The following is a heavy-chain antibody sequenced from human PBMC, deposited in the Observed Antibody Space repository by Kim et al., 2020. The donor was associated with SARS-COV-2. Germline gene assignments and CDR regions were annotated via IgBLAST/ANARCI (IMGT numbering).Heavy chain of an antibody. Sequence: GGSLRLSCAASGFSFSTYSMHWVRQAPEKAPEWISFISSNGNTYYADSVKGRFTISRDNAKNSLYLRMRSLRRDDTAMYYCARENFYDNSEYPDDACDVWGQGTMVTVSS. CDR1: GFSFSTYS. CDR2: ISSNGNT. J-gene: IGHJ3*01. D-gene: IGHD3-22*01. V-gene: IGHV3-48*01. CDR3: ARENFYDNSEYPDDACDV.